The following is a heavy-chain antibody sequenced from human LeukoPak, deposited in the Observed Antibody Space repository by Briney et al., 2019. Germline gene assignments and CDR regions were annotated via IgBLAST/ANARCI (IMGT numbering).Heavy chain of an antibody. J-gene: IGHJ4*02. CDR2: IYWNDDK. V-gene: IGHV2-5*01. CDR1: GFSLRTGREG. Sequence: SGPTLVNPTQTLTLTCTFSGFSLRTGREGVGRIRPPPGKALEWLALIYWNDDKRYSPSLKDRLTITKDTSKNQVVLTMTNMDPVDTATYYCAHRQGRSSGYSFDYWGQGTLVTVSS. D-gene: IGHD3-22*01. CDR3: AHRQGRSSGYSFDY.